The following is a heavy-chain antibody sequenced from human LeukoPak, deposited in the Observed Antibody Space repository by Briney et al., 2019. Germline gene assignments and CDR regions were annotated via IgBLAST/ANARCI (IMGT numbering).Heavy chain of an antibody. CDR1: GFTFDDYA. J-gene: IGHJ4*02. CDR3: AKDIVYNNQVDY. CDR2: ISGDGGST. D-gene: IGHD1-1*01. Sequence: GGSLRLSCAASGFTFDDYAMHWVRQAPGKGLEWASLISGDGGSTYYADSVKGRFTISRDNSKNSLYLQMNTLRTEDTALYYCAKDIVYNNQVDYWGQGTLVTVSS. V-gene: IGHV3-43*02.